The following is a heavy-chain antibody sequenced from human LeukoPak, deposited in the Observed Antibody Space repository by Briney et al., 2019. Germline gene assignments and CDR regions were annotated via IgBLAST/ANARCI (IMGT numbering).Heavy chain of an antibody. CDR1: XXTLTXXX. CDR3: ARDLQEDIVVVPAADSVSFDY. Sequence: XVSCXXXXXTLTXXXXHWVRQAPGKGLEWMGGFDPEDGETIYAQKFQGRVTMTDDTSTDTAYMELRSLRSDDTAVYYCARDLQEDIVVVPAADSVSFDYWGQGTLVTVSS. D-gene: IGHD2-2*01. J-gene: IGHJ4*02. V-gene: IGHV1-24*01. CDR2: FDPEDGET.